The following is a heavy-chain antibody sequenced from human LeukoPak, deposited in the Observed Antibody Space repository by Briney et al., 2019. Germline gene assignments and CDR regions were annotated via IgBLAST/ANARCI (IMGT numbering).Heavy chain of an antibody. CDR1: GYTFTGYY. CDR2: INPNSGGT. D-gene: IGHD6-19*01. Sequence: GASVKVSCKASGYTFTGYYMHWVRQAPGQGLEWMGWINPNSGGTNYAQKFQGRVTMTRDTSISTAYMELSRLRSDDTAVYYCARERAVAGKPFDYWGQGTLVTVSS. CDR3: ARERAVAGKPFDY. V-gene: IGHV1-2*02. J-gene: IGHJ4*02.